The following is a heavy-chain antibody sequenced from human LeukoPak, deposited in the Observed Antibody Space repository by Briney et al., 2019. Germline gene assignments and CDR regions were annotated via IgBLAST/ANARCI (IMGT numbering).Heavy chain of an antibody. CDR3: ARVTRRSNSPEGFDY. CDR1: GVSISSYY. CDR2: IYTSGST. Sequence: PSETLSLTCTVSGVSISSYYWSWIRQPAGKGLEWIGRIYTSGSTNYNPSLKSRVTISVDRSKNQFSLKLSSVTAADTAVYYCARVTRRSNSPEGFDYWGQGTLVSVSS. D-gene: IGHD6-6*01. J-gene: IGHJ4*02. V-gene: IGHV4-4*07.